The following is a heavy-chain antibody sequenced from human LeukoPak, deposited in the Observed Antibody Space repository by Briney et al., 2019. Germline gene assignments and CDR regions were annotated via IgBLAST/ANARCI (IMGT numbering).Heavy chain of an antibody. J-gene: IGHJ2*01. CDR3: ARRTEYSSGWYLRGWYFDL. D-gene: IGHD6-19*01. V-gene: IGHV4-34*01. Sequence: SETLSLTCAVYGGSFSGYYWSWIRQPPGKGLEWIGEINHSGSTNYNPSLKSRVTISVDTSKNQFSLKLSSVTAADTAVYYCARRTEYSSGWYLRGWYFDLWGRGTLVTVSS. CDR1: GGSFSGYY. CDR2: INHSGST.